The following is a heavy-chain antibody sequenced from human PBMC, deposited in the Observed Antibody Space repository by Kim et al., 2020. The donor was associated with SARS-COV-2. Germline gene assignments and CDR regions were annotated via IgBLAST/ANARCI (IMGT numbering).Heavy chain of an antibody. Sequence: GGSLRLSCAASGFSIRNSYMAWIRQVPGKGLQWISYISSSGNTTYYADSVKGRFTISRDNAKNSVSLEMNSLRVDDTAIYYCARGRQWLAFDSLGKGSLV. V-gene: IGHV3-11*01. J-gene: IGHJ4*02. CDR1: GFSIRNSY. CDR2: ISSSGNTT. CDR3: ARGRQWLAFDS. D-gene: IGHD2-8*01.